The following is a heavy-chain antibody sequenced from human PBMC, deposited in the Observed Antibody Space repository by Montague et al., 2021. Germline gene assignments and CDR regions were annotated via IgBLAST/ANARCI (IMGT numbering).Heavy chain of an antibody. V-gene: IGHV4-31*03. CDR1: GGSTSSGGFY. CDR3: ARMGGYCSGGGCDTFDY. D-gene: IGHD2-15*01. J-gene: IGHJ4*02. Sequence: TLSLTCSVSGGSTSSGGFYWSWIRQHPGKGPEWIGSIYDSGSTNYNPSLKSRLTLSRDTSKNQVSLRLTSVTAAETAVYYCARMGGYCSGGGCDTFDYWGQGTLVTVSS. CDR2: IYDSGST.